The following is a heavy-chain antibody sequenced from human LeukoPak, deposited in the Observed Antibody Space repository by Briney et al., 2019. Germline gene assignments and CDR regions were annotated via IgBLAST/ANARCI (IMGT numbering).Heavy chain of an antibody. CDR3: AKQYSSSWFHYFDY. V-gene: IGHV4-38-2*02. CDR1: GSSMSSDYY. CDR2: ISDSGSA. J-gene: IGHJ4*02. D-gene: IGHD6-13*01. Sequence: SETLSLTCTVSGSSMSSDYYWGWIRQPPGKGLEWIGSISDSGSAYYNPSLKSRVVISVDPSKNQFSLKLSSVTAADTAVYYCAKQYSSSWFHYFDYWGQGTLVTVSS.